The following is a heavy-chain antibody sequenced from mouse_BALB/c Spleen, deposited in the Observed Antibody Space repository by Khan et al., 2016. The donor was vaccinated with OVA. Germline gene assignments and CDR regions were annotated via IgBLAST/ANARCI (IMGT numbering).Heavy chain of an antibody. V-gene: IGHV2-9*02. CDR1: GFSLTNYG. J-gene: IGHJ3*01. Sequence: QVQLKESGPGLVAPSQSLSITCTVSGFSLTNYGVHWVRQPPREGLEWLGVIWAGGSTNYYSALMSRLSISQDNSKSQVFLKMNSLQTNDTAMYYCARPYNGSAWFAYWGQGTLVTVSA. CDR2: IWAGGST. CDR3: ARPYNGSAWFAY. D-gene: IGHD1-1*01.